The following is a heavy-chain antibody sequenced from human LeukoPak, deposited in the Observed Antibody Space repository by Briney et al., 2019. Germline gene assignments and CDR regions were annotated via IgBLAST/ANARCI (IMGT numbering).Heavy chain of an antibody. CDR1: GYSFNSCY. V-gene: IGHV1-46*02. Sequence: ASVKVSCKASGYSFNSCYIHWVRQAPGQGLEWMGVINPSGGSTAYAQQFQGRVTMTRDTSTSTVYMELSSLRSEDTAVYYCARHSLIGTTPSDYWGQGTLVTVSS. CDR2: INPSGGST. J-gene: IGHJ4*02. D-gene: IGHD1-20*01. CDR3: ARHSLIGTTPSDY.